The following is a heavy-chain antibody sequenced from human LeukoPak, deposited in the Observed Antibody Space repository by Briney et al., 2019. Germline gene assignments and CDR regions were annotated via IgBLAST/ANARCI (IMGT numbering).Heavy chain of an antibody. CDR3: TKDQPPRVVPAASVWFDP. D-gene: IGHD2-2*01. Sequence: GGSLRLSCAVSGFTFTNEAMGWVRQLRGGGLEWVSTISPGGGTSYYAESMKGRFTISRDNSKSTLYLEMNSLRVEDTAVYYCTKDQPPRVVPAASVWFDPWGQGTLVTVSS. V-gene: IGHV3-23*01. CDR2: ISPGGGTS. J-gene: IGHJ5*02. CDR1: GFTFTNEA.